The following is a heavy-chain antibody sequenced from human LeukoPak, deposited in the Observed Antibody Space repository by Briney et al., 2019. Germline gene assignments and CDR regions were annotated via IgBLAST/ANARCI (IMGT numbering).Heavy chain of an antibody. V-gene: IGHV4-39*01. CDR1: GGSISSSSYY. CDR2: IYYSGST. J-gene: IGHJ3*02. Sequence: PSETLSLTCTVSGGSISSSSYYWGWIRQPPGKGLEWIGSIYYSGSTYYNPSLKSRVTISVDTSKNQFSLKLSSVTAADTAVYYCASQQYYDFWSGYYTDAFDIWGQGTMVTVSS. D-gene: IGHD3-3*01. CDR3: ASQQYYDFWSGYYTDAFDI.